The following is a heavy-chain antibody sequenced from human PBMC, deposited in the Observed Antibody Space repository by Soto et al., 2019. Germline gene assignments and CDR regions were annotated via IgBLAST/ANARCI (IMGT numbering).Heavy chain of an antibody. Sequence: RASVKVSCKASGYTFTGYYMHWVRQAPEQGLEWMGWINPNSGGTNYAQKFQGRVTMTRDTSISTAYMELSRLRSDDTAVYYCARALVRGVTRLEVGYWGQGTLVTVSS. J-gene: IGHJ4*02. CDR1: GYTFTGYY. V-gene: IGHV1-2*02. CDR2: INPNSGGT. D-gene: IGHD3-10*01. CDR3: ARALVRGVTRLEVGY.